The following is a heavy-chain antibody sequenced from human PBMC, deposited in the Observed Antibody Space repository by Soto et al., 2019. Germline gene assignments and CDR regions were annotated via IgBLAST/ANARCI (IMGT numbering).Heavy chain of an antibody. CDR2: INHSGST. Sequence: SETLSLTCAVYGGSFSGYYWSWIRQPPGKGLEWIGEINHSGSTNYNPSLKSRFTISRDNAKNSLYLQMNSLRAEDTAVYYCARDQEDAATGAFDIWGQGTMVTVSS. D-gene: IGHD6-13*01. CDR1: GGSFSGYY. J-gene: IGHJ3*02. V-gene: IGHV4-34*01. CDR3: ARDQEDAATGAFDI.